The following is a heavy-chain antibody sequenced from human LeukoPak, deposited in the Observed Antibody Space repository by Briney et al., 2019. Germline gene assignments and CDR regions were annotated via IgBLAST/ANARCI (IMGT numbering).Heavy chain of an antibody. CDR3: AKTEWYCSSTSCPPGY. D-gene: IGHD2-2*01. CDR2: ISGSGGST. V-gene: IGHV3-23*01. CDR1: GFTFSSYA. J-gene: IGHJ4*02. Sequence: GGSLRPSCAASGFTFSSYAMSWVRQAPGKGLEWVSAISGSGGSTYYADSVKGRFTISRDNSKNTLYLQMNSLRAEDTAVYYCAKTEWYCSSTSCPPGYWGQGTLVTVSS.